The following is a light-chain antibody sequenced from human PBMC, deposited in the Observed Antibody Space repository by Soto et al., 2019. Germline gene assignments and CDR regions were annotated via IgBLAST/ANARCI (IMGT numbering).Light chain of an antibody. Sequence: DIVMTQSPLSLPVTPGEPASISCRSSQSLLHSNGYNYLDWYVQKPGQSPKLLIYLGSSRGSGVPDRFSGSGSGTDFTLKISRVEAEDVGVYYCMQALQTPFTFGRGTNVDIK. CDR3: MQALQTPFT. V-gene: IGKV2-28*01. J-gene: IGKJ3*01. CDR2: LGS. CDR1: QSLLHSNGYNY.